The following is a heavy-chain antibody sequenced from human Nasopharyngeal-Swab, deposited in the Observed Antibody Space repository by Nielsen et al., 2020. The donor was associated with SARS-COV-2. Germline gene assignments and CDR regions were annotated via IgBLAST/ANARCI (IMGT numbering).Heavy chain of an antibody. CDR2: IYYSGST. D-gene: IGHD2-15*01. J-gene: IGHJ5*02. CDR3: AGDWGVVAATHWFDP. Sequence: RQAPGKGLEWIGSIYYSGSTYYNPSLKSRVTISVDTSKNQFSLKLSSVTAADTAVYYCAGDWGVVAATHWFDPWGQGTLVTVSS. V-gene: IGHV4-39*07.